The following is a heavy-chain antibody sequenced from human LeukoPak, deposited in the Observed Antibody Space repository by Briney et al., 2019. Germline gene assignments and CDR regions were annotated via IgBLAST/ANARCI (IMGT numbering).Heavy chain of an antibody. Sequence: GGSLRLSCAASGFTFSSYAMSWVRQAPGKGLEWVSAISGSGGSTYYADSVKGRFTISRDNAKNSLYLEMNSLRAEDTAVYYCASGGLYCSSTSCYWHYWGQGTLVIVSS. D-gene: IGHD2-2*01. CDR2: ISGSGGST. CDR1: GFTFSSYA. J-gene: IGHJ4*02. V-gene: IGHV3-23*01. CDR3: ASGGLYCSSTSCYWHY.